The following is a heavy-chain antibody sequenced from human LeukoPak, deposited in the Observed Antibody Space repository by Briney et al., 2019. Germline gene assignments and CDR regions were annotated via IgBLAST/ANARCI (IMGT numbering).Heavy chain of an antibody. J-gene: IGHJ4*02. D-gene: IGHD7-27*01. CDR3: ARGETGNFDY. Sequence: PGGSLRLSCAASGFTFSTYWLHWVRQAPGKGLVWVSRINKDGSSTNYADSVKGRFTISRDNAKNTLYLQMNSLRAEDTAVYYCARGETGNFDYWGQGTLVTVSS. V-gene: IGHV3-74*01. CDR2: INKDGSST. CDR1: GFTFSTYW.